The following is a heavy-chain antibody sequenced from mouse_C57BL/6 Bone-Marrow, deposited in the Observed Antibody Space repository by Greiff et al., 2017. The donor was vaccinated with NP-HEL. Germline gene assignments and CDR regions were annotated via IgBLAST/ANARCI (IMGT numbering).Heavy chain of an antibody. CDR2: IYPGGGYT. J-gene: IGHJ2*01. Sequence: VKLMESGAELVRPGTSVKMSCKASGYTFTNYWIGWAKQRPGHGLEWIGDIYPGGGYTNYNEKFKGKATLTADKSSSTAYMQFSSLTSEDSAIYYCARKSYGLDYWGQGTTLTVSS. D-gene: IGHD1-1*01. CDR3: ARKSYGLDY. CDR1: GYTFTNYW. V-gene: IGHV1-63*01.